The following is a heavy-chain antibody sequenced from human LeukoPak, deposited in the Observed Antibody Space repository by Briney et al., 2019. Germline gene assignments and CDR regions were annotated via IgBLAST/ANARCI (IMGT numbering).Heavy chain of an antibody. CDR1: GFTFSSYG. D-gene: IGHD6-13*01. CDR2: ISYDGSNK. Sequence: GGSLRLSCAASGFTFSSYGMHWARQAPGKGLEWVAVISYDGSNKYYANSVKGRFTISRDNSKNTLYLQMSSLRAEDTAVYYCAKAVVPGTYYYDYYMDVWGKGTTVTVSS. CDR3: AKAVVPGTYYYDYYMDV. J-gene: IGHJ6*03. V-gene: IGHV3-30*18.